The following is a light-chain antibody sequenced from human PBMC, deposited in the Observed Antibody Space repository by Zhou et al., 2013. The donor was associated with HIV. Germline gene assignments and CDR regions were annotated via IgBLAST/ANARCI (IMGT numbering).Light chain of an antibody. V-gene: IGKV3-15*01. Sequence: EIVMTQSPGTLSVSPGERATLSCRASQSISSNLAWYQQKPGRVPRLLIYGASTRATGVPARFSGSGSGTEFTLIISSLQSEDFAVYYCQQYNIWPGXFGQGTKLEIK. CDR3: QQYNIWPGX. CDR2: GAS. CDR1: QSISSN. J-gene: IGKJ2*01.